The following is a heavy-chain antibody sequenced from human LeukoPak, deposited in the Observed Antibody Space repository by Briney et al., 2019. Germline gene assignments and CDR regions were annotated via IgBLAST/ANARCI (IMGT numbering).Heavy chain of an antibody. CDR3: VRQGNRIPSFDH. J-gene: IGHJ4*02. V-gene: IGHV3-48*03. Sequence: GGSLRLSCAASGFTFSSYNMNWVRQAPGKGLEWLTYISRSGDIIHYADPVKGRFTTSRDNAKSSLYLQMNSLRGEDTAVYYCVRQGNRIPSFDHWGQGSLVTVSS. CDR2: ISRSGDII. CDR1: GFTFSSYN. D-gene: IGHD2/OR15-2a*01.